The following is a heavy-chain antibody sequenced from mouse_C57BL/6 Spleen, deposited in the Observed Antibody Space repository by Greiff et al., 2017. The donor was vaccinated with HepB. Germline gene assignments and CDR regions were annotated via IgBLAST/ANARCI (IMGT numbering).Heavy chain of an antibody. D-gene: IGHD2-4*01. Sequence: EVQLQQSGAELVRPGASVKLSCTASGFNIKDYYMHWVKQRPEQGLEWIGRIDPEDGDTEYAPKFQGKATMTADTSSNTAYLQLSSLTSEDTAVYYCTPYDYDGYFDVWGTGTTVTVSS. J-gene: IGHJ1*03. CDR3: TPYDYDGYFDV. CDR2: IDPEDGDT. CDR1: GFNIKDYY. V-gene: IGHV14-1*01.